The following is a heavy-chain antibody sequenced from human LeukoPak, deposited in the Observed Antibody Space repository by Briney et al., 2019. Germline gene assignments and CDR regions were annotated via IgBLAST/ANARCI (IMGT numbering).Heavy chain of an antibody. CDR1: GFTFSSYG. D-gene: IGHD6-13*01. CDR3: ARDPTRIAAAGSAFDI. CDR2: IWYDGSNK. V-gene: IGHV3-33*08. J-gene: IGHJ3*02. Sequence: GGSLRLSCAASGFTFSSYGMHWVRQAPGKGLEWVAVIWYDGSNKYYADSVKGRFTISRDNSKNTLYLQMNSLRAEDTAVYYCARDPTRIAAAGSAFDIWGQGTMVTVSS.